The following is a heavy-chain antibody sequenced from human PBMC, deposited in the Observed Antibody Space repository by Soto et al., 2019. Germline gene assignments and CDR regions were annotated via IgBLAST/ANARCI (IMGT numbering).Heavy chain of an antibody. Sequence: EVQLLESGGGFVQPGGSLILSCAASGFTFSSYAMSWFRQAPGKGLEWVSAISGSGGSKYYADSVKARFTISRDNSKNTLYLQMNSLRAEDTAVYYCAKGAQSGSYLLLIPHHDAFDIWGQGTMVTVSS. CDR2: ISGSGGSK. CDR1: GFTFSSYA. J-gene: IGHJ3*02. V-gene: IGHV3-23*01. D-gene: IGHD1-26*01. CDR3: AKGAQSGSYLLLIPHHDAFDI.